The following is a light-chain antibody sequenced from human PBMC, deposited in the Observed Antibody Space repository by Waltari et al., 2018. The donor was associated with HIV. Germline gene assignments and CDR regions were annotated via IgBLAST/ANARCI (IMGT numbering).Light chain of an antibody. J-gene: IGLJ1*01. Sequence: QSALTQPASVSGSPGQSITISCTGTSSDVGDYNYVSWYQQHPGKAPKLMIYEVSKRPSGVSTRFAGSKSGNTASLTISGLQAEDEADYDGCSYAGAYSYVFGTGTKVTVL. CDR2: EVS. CDR3: CSYAGAYSYV. CDR1: SSDVGDYNY. V-gene: IGLV2-14*01.